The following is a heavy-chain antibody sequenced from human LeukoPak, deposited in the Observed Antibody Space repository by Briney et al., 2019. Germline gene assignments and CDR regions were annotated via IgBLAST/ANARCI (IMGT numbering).Heavy chain of an antibody. CDR3: AKGAGGFSYYNWFDP. Sequence: PSETLPLTCTVSGGSISSGPYYWGWIRQPPGKGLEWIGSIYYSGTTHYNPSLESRVTISVDTSKNQFSLKLASVTAADTAIYYCAKGAGGFSYYNWFDPWGQGTLVTVSS. V-gene: IGHV4-39*07. CDR2: IYYSGTT. CDR1: GGSISSGPYY. J-gene: IGHJ5*02. D-gene: IGHD5-18*01.